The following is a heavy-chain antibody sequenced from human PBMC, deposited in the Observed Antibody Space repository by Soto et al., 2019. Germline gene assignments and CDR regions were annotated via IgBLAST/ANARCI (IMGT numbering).Heavy chain of an antibody. D-gene: IGHD5-12*01. CDR3: ARGERYSGYDRSRAFVHYYYYYMDV. J-gene: IGHJ6*03. CDR2: INPNSGGT. V-gene: IGHV1-2*04. Sequence: ASVTVSCKASGYTFTGYYMHWVRQAPGQGLEWMGWINPNSGGTNYAQKFQGWVTMTRDTSISTAYMELSRLRSDDTAVYYCARGERYSGYDRSRAFVHYYYYYMDVWGKGTTVTVSS. CDR1: GYTFTGYY.